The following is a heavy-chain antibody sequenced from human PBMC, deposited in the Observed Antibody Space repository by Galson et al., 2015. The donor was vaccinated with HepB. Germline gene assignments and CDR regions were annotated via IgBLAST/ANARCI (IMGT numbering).Heavy chain of an antibody. CDR1: GYTFTSYD. CDR3: ARALRDCSSTSCYYYFDY. CDR2: MNPNSGNT. D-gene: IGHD2-2*01. J-gene: IGHJ4*02. Sequence: SVKVSCKASGYTFTSYDINWVRQATGQGLEWMGWMNPNSGNTGYAQKFQGRVTMTRNTSISTAYMELSSLRSEDTAVYYCARALRDCSSTSCYYYFDYWGQGTLVTVSS. V-gene: IGHV1-8*01.